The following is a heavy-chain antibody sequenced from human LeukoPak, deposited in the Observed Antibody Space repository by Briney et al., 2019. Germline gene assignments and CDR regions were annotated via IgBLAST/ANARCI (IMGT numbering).Heavy chain of an antibody. V-gene: IGHV4-59*01. D-gene: IGHD3-22*01. CDR3: ARTYYYDSRGYYYPNWFDP. CDR1: GGSISSYY. J-gene: IGHJ5*02. CDR2: IYYSGST. Sequence: PSETLSLTCTVSGGSISSYYWCCIRQPPGKGLEWIGYIYYSGSTNYNPSLKSRVTISVDTSKNQFSLKLSSVTAADTAVYYCARTYYYDSRGYYYPNWFDPWGQGTLVTVSS.